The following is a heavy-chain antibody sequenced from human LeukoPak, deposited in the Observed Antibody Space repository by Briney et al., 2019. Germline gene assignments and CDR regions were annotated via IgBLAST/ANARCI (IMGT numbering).Heavy chain of an antibody. Sequence: PGGSLRLSCAASGFTFSSYSMNWVRQAPGKGLEWVSSISSSSSHIYYADSVKGRFTISRDNAKNSLYLQMNSLRAEDTAVYYCARKAWDYYDSSGYYGVHTGSDYWGQGTLDTVS. CDR1: GFTFSSYS. V-gene: IGHV3-21*01. D-gene: IGHD3-22*01. CDR2: ISSSSSHI. CDR3: ARKAWDYYDSSGYYGVHTGSDY. J-gene: IGHJ4*02.